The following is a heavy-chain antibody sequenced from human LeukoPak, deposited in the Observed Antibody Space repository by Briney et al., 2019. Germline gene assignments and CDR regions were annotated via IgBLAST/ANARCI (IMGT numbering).Heavy chain of an antibody. CDR1: GGSISRGDYY. D-gene: IGHD3-10*02. CDR2: IYYSGSS. J-gene: IGHJ6*02. V-gene: IGHV4-30-4*01. CDR3: ARLMFEGMDV. Sequence: SQTLSLTCTVSGGSISRGDYYWSWIRRPPGKGLEWIGYIYYSGSSYYNPSLKSRVTISVDTSKNQFSLKLSSVTAADTAVYYWARLMFEGMDVWGQGTTVTVSS.